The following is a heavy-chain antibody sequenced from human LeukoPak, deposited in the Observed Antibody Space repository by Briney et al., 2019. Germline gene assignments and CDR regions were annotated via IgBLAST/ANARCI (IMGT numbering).Heavy chain of an antibody. CDR1: GYTFTSYG. CDR3: ARGLAVAGTRWFDP. Sequence: ASVKVPCKASGYTFTSYGISWVRQAPGQGLEWMGWISGYNDNTNYAQNLQGRVTMTTDTPTSTAYMELRSLRSDDTAVYYCARGLAVAGTRWFDPWGQGTLVTVSS. J-gene: IGHJ5*02. V-gene: IGHV1-18*01. CDR2: ISGYNDNT. D-gene: IGHD6-19*01.